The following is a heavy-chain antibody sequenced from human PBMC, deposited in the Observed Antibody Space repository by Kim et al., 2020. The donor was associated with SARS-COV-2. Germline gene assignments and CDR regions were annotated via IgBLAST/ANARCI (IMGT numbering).Heavy chain of an antibody. CDR3: ARDRAVGATDY. V-gene: IGHV1-18*01. CDR2: T. Sequence: TNHAQKLQGRVTMTTDTSTSTVYMELRSLRSDDTAVYYCARDRAVGATDYWGQGTLVTVSS. D-gene: IGHD1-26*01. J-gene: IGHJ4*02.